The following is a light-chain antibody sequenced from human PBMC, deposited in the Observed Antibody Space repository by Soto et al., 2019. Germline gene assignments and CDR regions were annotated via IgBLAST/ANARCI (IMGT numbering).Light chain of an antibody. V-gene: IGKV3-20*01. CDR1: QSVSSSY. J-gene: IGKJ1*01. CDR2: GAS. Sequence: IVLTQSPGTLSLSPGERATLSCRASQSVSSSYLAWYQQKPGQAPRLLIYGASTRATGIPDRFSGGGYGTDFTLTIGRLEPEDFAVYYCQQYGSSPETFGQGTKVEIK. CDR3: QQYGSSPET.